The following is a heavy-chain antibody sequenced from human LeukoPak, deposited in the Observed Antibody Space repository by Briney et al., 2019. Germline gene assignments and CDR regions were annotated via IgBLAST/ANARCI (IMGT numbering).Heavy chain of an antibody. Sequence: SGGSLRLSCAASGFTVSSNYMSWVRQAPGKGLEWVSVIYSGGSTYYADSVKGRFTISRDNSKNTLYLRMNSLRAEDTAVYYCARVLHYYYYGMDVWGQGTTVTVSS. V-gene: IGHV3-53*01. J-gene: IGHJ6*02. CDR2: IYSGGST. CDR3: ARVLHYYYYGMDV. D-gene: IGHD1-26*01. CDR1: GFTVSSNY.